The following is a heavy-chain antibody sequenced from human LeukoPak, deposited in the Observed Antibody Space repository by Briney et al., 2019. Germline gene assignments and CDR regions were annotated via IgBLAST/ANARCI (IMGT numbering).Heavy chain of an antibody. CDR1: GYILSTKT. CDR2: ISTSTGTP. J-gene: IGHJ5*02. D-gene: IGHD1-14*01. Sequence: ASVKVSFKASGYILSTKTINWMRQAPGQGPEWMGWISTSTGTPTYAQGFTGRFVFSLDTAVGTAFLQITNLQADDTAVYYCARGPGPPDLWGQGTLVTVSS. CDR3: ARGPGPPDL. V-gene: IGHV7-4-1*02.